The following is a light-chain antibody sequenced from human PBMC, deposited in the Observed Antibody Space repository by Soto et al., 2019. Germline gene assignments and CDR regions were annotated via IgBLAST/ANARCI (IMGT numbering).Light chain of an antibody. V-gene: IGLV3-1*01. J-gene: IGLJ2*01. CDR3: QAWDNSTAVV. CDR1: KLGDKY. Sequence: SSELTQPPSVSVSPGQTASITCSGDKLGDKYACWYQQKPGQSPVVVIYQDSKRPSGIPERFSGSNSGNTATLTISGTQAMDEADYYCQAWDNSTAVVFGGRTKLTVL. CDR2: QDS.